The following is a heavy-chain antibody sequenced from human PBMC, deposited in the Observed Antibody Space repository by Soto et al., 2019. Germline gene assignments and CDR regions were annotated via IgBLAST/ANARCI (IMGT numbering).Heavy chain of an antibody. Sequence: GGSLRLSCAPSGFTFSNFVISCVRQAPGKGLEWISVISHDAATTYYADSVKGRFTISKDNSRNTLYLQMNSLTAEDTALYYCATRNLNWGSPFAYLEYRGQGTLVTVSS. CDR2: ISHDAATT. CDR1: GFTFSNFV. J-gene: IGHJ4*02. CDR3: ATRNLNWGSPFAYLEY. D-gene: IGHD3-16*01. V-gene: IGHV3-23*01.